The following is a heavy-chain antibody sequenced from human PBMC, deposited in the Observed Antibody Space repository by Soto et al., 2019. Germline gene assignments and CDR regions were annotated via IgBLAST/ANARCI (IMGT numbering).Heavy chain of an antibody. J-gene: IGHJ6*03. V-gene: IGHV4-34*01. CDR1: GGSFSGYY. D-gene: IGHD2-2*01. CDR3: AGVVVPAASSYYYYYMDV. Sequence: PSETLSLTCAVYGGSFSGYYWSWIRQPPGKGLEWIGEINHSGSTNYNPSLKSRVTISVDTSKNHFSLKLSSVTAADTAVYYCAGVVVPAASSYYYYYMDVWGKGTTVTVSS. CDR2: INHSGST.